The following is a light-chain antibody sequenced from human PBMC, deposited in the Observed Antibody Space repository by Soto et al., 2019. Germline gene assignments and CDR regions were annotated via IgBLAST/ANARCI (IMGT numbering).Light chain of an antibody. CDR1: QTITTY. CDR3: QQTYSALWT. Sequence: DIQMTQSPSSLSESVGDRVTISCRASQTITTYLNWYQQKPGKAPKLLIYAASSLHSGVPSRFSGSGSGTDFTLTISRLQPEDFAAYYCQQTYSALWTFGQGTNLEIK. V-gene: IGKV1-39*01. J-gene: IGKJ1*01. CDR2: AAS.